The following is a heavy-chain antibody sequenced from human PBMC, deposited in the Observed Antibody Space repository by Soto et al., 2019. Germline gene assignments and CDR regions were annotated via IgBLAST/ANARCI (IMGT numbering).Heavy chain of an antibody. D-gene: IGHD1-1*01. CDR2: IYYSGST. CDR1: GGSISSGGYY. J-gene: IGHJ4*02. V-gene: IGHV4-31*03. CDR3: ARVRYAQTTINFDS. Sequence: QVQLQESGPGLVKPSQTLSLTCTVSGGSISSGGYYWSWLRQHQGKGREWIGYIYYSGSTYYPPSHRSRVTISVDTSKNQFSLKLSSVTAADTAVYYCARVRYAQTTINFDSWGQGTLVTVSS.